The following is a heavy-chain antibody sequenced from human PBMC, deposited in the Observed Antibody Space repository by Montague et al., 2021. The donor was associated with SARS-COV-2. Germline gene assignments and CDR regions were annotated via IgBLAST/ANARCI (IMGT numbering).Heavy chain of an antibody. CDR3: ARARAAYSLTGYYFDY. Sequence: SETLSLTCAVYGGSFSGYYWSWIRQPPGKGLEWIGEINHSESTNYNPSLKRRVTISVDTSKNQFSLNLSSVTAADTAVYYCARARAAYSLTGYYFDYWGQGTLVTVSS. J-gene: IGHJ4*02. CDR1: GGSFSGYY. CDR2: INHSEST. V-gene: IGHV4-34*01. D-gene: IGHD3-9*01.